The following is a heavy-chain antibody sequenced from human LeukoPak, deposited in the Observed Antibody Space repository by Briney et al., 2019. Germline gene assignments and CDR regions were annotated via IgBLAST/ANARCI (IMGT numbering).Heavy chain of an antibody. V-gene: IGHV1-46*01. Sequence: ASVKVSCRASGYTFTSYYMHWVRQAPGQGLEWMGITNPSGGSTSYAQKFQGRVTMTRDTSTSTVYMELSSLRSEDTAVYYCARGWTTVVGFDYWGQGTLVTVSS. D-gene: IGHD4-23*01. J-gene: IGHJ4*02. CDR3: ARGWTTVVGFDY. CDR1: GYTFTSYY. CDR2: TNPSGGST.